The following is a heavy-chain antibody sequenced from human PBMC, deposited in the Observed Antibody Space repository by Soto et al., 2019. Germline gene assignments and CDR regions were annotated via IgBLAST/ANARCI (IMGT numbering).Heavy chain of an antibody. Sequence: PGGSLRLSCAASGFTFGTYGMHWVRQAPGKGLEWVAIIWDNGRDKYYADSVKGRFTISRDNSKNALYLQMNNLRVEDTAVYFCARAEELLASYYYGMDVWGQGTTVTVSS. CDR2: IWDNGRDK. CDR1: GFTFGTYG. D-gene: IGHD2-15*01. CDR3: ARAEELLASYYYGMDV. J-gene: IGHJ6*02. V-gene: IGHV3-33*01.